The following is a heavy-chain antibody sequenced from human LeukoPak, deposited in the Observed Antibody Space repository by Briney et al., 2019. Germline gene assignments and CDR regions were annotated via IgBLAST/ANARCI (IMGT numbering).Heavy chain of an antibody. D-gene: IGHD2-21*02. Sequence: GGSLRLSCAASGFTFSSYAMSWVRQAPGKGLEWVSGISGSGGSTYYADSVKGRFTISRDNSKNTLYLQMNSLRAEDTAVYYCARLVVVTANLDYWGQGTLVTVS. J-gene: IGHJ4*02. CDR2: ISGSGGST. CDR1: GFTFSSYA. V-gene: IGHV3-23*01. CDR3: ARLVVVTANLDY.